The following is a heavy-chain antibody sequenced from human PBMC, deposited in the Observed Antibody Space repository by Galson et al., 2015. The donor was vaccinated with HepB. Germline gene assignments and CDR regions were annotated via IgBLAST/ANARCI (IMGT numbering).Heavy chain of an antibody. J-gene: IGHJ4*02. CDR3: ARIRSAFYSDRSGFYHFDY. V-gene: IGHV2-70*01. CDR1: GFSLTTGGMC. Sequence: PALVKPTQTLTLTCTFSGFSLTTGGMCVSWIRQPPGKALEWLALIDWSGDKFYSTSLKTRLTISKDTSKNQVVLTLTNMVPVDTGTYYCARIRSAFYSDRSGFYHFDYWSQGALVTVSS. CDR2: IDWSGDK. D-gene: IGHD3-22*01.